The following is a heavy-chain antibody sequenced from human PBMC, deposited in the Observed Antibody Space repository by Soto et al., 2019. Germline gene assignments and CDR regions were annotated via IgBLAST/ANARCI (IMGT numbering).Heavy chain of an antibody. J-gene: IGHJ6*02. CDR2: ISYDGSNS. Sequence: QLQLVESGGGVVQPGRSLRLSCAASASTFSNYIMHWVRQAPGKGLEWVAFISYDGSNSNYADFVEGRFTISRDNPKNMLYLQVSSLRPDDTAVYYCAGGDNYYALGVWGQGTTVTVSS. CDR1: ASTFSNYI. V-gene: IGHV3-30*04. CDR3: AGGDNYYALGV. D-gene: IGHD2-15*01.